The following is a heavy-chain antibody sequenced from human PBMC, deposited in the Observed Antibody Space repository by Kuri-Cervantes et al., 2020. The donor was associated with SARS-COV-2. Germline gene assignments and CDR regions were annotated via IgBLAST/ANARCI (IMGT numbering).Heavy chain of an antibody. D-gene: IGHD2-21*01. CDR2: IYHSGDT. Sequence: SETLSLTCTVSGGSISSHYWSWIRQPPGKGLEWIGTIYHSGDTFYNPSLKSRATISVDTSRNQFSLRLTSVTAADTATYYCATTYCGGDCSFDYWGQGTLVTVSS. V-gene: IGHV4-59*04. CDR1: GGSISSHY. J-gene: IGHJ4*02. CDR3: ATTYCGGDCSFDY.